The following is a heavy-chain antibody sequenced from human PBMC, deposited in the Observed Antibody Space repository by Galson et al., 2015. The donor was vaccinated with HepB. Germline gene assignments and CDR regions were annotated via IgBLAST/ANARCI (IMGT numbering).Heavy chain of an antibody. CDR3: ATDRGTGTPFGY. CDR2: ITPSGGST. Sequence: SVKVSCKASGGTFSSYAISWVRQAPGQGLEWMGIITPSGGSTSYAQKFQGRVTMTRDTSTSTVYMELSSLRSEDTAVYYCATDRGTGTPFGYWGQGTLVTVSS. J-gene: IGHJ4*02. CDR1: GGTFSSYA. D-gene: IGHD1-1*01. V-gene: IGHV1-46*01.